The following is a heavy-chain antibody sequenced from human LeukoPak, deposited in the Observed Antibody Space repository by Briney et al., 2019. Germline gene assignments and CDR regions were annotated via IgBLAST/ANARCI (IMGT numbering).Heavy chain of an antibody. CDR3: ARDLLGSDYYYGMDV. CDR2: INTNTGNP. CDR1: GYTFTSYA. J-gene: IGHJ6*02. V-gene: IGHV7-4-1*02. D-gene: IGHD3-10*01. Sequence: ASVKVSCKASGYTFTSYAMNWVRQAPGQGLEWMGWINTNTGNPTYAQGFTGRFVFSLDTSVSTAYLQISSLKAEDTAVYYCARDLLGSDYYYGMDVWGQGTTVTVSS.